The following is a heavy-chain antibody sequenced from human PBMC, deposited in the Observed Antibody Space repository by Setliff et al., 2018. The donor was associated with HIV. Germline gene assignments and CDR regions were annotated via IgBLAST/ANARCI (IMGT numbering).Heavy chain of an antibody. CDR1: GVSINRTDHY. V-gene: IGHV4-39*01. CDR2: VSQSGST. J-gene: IGHJ5*02. Sequence: SETLSLTCSVSGVSINRTDHYWGWIRQSPGKRLEWIGSVSQSGSTYYNPSLKSRITISVDRSKNLFSLKLIAVTAADQGVYYCSRVPVAGANWFDPWGLGTLVTVSS. CDR3: SRVPVAGANWFDP. D-gene: IGHD2-21*01.